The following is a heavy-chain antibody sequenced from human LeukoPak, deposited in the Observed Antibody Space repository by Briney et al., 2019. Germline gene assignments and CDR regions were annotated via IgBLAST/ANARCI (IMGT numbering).Heavy chain of an antibody. CDR2: IGTAGDT. J-gene: IGHJ4*02. CDR1: GFTFSNYD. D-gene: IGHD6-13*01. V-gene: IGHV3-13*04. Sequence: GGSPRLSCAASGFTFSNYDMHWVRQAAGKGLEWVSAIGTAGDTYYSASVRGRFTISRENARNSLFLQMSGLSAGDTAVYYCASSPAYTSSWEAIDNWGQGALVTVSS. CDR3: ASSPAYTSSWEAIDN.